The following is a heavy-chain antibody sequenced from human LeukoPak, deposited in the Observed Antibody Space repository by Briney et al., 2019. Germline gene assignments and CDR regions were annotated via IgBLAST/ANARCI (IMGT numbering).Heavy chain of an antibody. V-gene: IGHV3-48*03. CDR1: RFIFRSYD. J-gene: IGHJ5*01. CDR3: ARDMGSYSGSYYDS. D-gene: IGHD1-26*01. CDR2: ISSSGITM. Sequence: SGGSLRLSCAASRFIFRSYDMNWVRQAPGKGLEWVSYISSSGITMYYADSVKGRFTISRDNSRNSLYLQMNSLRAEDTAIYYCARDMGSYSGSYYDSWGQGTLVTVSS.